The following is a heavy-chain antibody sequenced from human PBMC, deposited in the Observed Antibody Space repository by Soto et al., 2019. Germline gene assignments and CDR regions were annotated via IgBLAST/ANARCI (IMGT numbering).Heavy chain of an antibody. J-gene: IGHJ4*02. CDR3: AKDLERFAMITFGGVIVDLDY. Sequence: GGSLRLSCAASGFTFSSYAMSWVRQAPGKGLEWVSAISGSGGSTYYADSVKGRFTISRDNSKNTLYLQMNSLRAEDTAVYYCAKDLERFAMITFGGVIVDLDYWGQGTLVTVSS. V-gene: IGHV3-23*01. CDR1: GFTFSSYA. CDR2: ISGSGGST. D-gene: IGHD3-16*02.